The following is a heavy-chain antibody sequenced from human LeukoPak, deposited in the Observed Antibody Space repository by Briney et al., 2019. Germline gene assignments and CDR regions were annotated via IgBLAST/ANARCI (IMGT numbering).Heavy chain of an antibody. CDR3: TGHHQAYSRTY. CDR2: ISTDASST. J-gene: IGHJ4*02. CDR1: GFTFSSYW. Sequence: PGGSLSLSCAGSGFTFSSYWMHWVRQAPGKGLVWVSRISTDASSTTYADSVKGRFTISRDNAKDTLYLQMNSLRAEDTAVYYCTGHHQAYSRTYWGQGTLVTVSS. V-gene: IGHV3-74*01. D-gene: IGHD4-11*01.